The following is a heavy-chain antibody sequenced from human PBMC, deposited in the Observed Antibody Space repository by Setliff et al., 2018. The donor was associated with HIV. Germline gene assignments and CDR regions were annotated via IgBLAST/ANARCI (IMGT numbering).Heavy chain of an antibody. CDR3: ARQNYDGNSWDI. V-gene: IGHV1-18*01. J-gene: IGHJ3*02. D-gene: IGHD5-12*01. CDR2: ISAYTGNT. Sequence: ASVKVSCKTSGYSVATHGLSWVRQAPGEGLEWMGWISAYTGNTNYAQKFHGRVTITTDESTSTAYVELSSLRSEDAAVYYCARQNYDGNSWDIWGQGTTVTVSS. CDR1: GYSVATHG.